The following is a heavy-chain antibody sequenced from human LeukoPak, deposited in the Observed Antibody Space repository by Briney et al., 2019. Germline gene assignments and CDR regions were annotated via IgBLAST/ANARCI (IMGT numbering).Heavy chain of an antibody. V-gene: IGHV4-39*01. Sequence: SDPLSLTCSVSVGSISSRCYFWGRIRQPPGKGLVWIGSIYYSGSTYYNPSLKSLVTISVDTSKNLFSLRVSSVTAADTAVYYCARRGGRTLDYWGQGTLVTVPS. CDR3: ARRGGRTLDY. CDR1: VGSISSRCYF. D-gene: IGHD2-15*01. CDR2: IYYSGST. J-gene: IGHJ4*02.